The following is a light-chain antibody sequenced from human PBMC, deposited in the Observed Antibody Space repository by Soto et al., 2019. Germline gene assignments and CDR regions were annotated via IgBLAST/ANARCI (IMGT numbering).Light chain of an antibody. V-gene: IGKV1-5*01. CDR1: QSISDW. J-gene: IGKJ2*01. Sequence: DIQMTQSPSTLSASVGDRVTITCRASQSISDWLAWYQQIPGRAPKLLIYDASTLQSGVPSRFSGSGSGTEITLTISSLQPDDSATYYCQEYKSATFGQGTKLQIK. CDR2: DAS. CDR3: QEYKSAT.